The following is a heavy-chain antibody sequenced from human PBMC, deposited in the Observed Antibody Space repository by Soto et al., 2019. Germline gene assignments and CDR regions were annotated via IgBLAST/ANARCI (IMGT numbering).Heavy chain of an antibody. J-gene: IGHJ2*01. Sequence: ASVKVSCKASGGTFSSYTISWVRQAPGQGLEWMGRIIPILGIANYAQKFQGRVTITADKSTSTAYMELSSLRSEDTAVYYCARRSYCSSTSCYGSSWYFDLWGRGTLVTVSS. V-gene: IGHV1-69*02. CDR2: IIPILGIA. CDR3: ARRSYCSSTSCYGSSWYFDL. D-gene: IGHD2-2*01. CDR1: GGTFSSYT.